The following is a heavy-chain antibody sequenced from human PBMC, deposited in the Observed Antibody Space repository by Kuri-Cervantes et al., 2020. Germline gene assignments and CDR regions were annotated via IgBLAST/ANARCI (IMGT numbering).Heavy chain of an antibody. V-gene: IGHV4-38-2*02. J-gene: IGHJ4*02. CDR2: IYHSGST. CDR3: ARQEAVAGNLDY. D-gene: IGHD6-19*01. Sequence: SETLSLTCSVSGYSISSGHSWGWIRQPPGKGLEWIGSIYHSGSTYYNPSLKSRVTISVDTSKNQFSLKLSSVTAADTAVYYCARQEAVAGNLDYWGQGTLVTVSS. CDR1: GYSISSGHS.